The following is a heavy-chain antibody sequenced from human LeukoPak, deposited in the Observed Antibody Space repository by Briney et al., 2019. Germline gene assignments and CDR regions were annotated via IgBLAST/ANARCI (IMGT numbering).Heavy chain of an antibody. CDR2: ISYDGSDK. CDR1: GFTFSSYA. Sequence: GGSLRLSCGASGFTFSSYAMYWVRQAPGKGLEWVAVISYDGSDKFYADSVKGRFTISRDSSKNTLYLQMNSLRPEDTAVFYCAKSSLVAPYDYWGQGTLVTVSS. J-gene: IGHJ4*02. V-gene: IGHV3-30*04. D-gene: IGHD2-15*01. CDR3: AKSSLVAPYDY.